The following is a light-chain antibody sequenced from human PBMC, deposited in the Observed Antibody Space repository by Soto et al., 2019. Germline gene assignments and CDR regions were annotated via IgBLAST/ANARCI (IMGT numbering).Light chain of an antibody. J-gene: IGLJ2*01. CDR2: DVN. V-gene: IGLV2-14*03. Sequence: QSVLTQPASVSGSPGQSITISCTGTRSDIGAYNFVSWYQQHPGEVPKLMLYDVNVRPSGVSNRFSGSKSGNTASLTISGLQAEDEADYYCTSWTTSTTMIFGGGTKLIVL. CDR1: RSDIGAYNF. CDR3: TSWTTSTTMI.